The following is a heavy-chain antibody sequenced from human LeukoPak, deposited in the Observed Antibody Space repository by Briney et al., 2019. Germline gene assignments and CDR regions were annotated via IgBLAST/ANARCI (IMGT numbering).Heavy chain of an antibody. CDR1: GFTFSSYA. V-gene: IGHV3-30-3*01. J-gene: IGHJ4*02. D-gene: IGHD1-26*01. Sequence: GGSLRLSCAASGFTFSSYAMHWVRQAPGKGLEWMAVISYDGSNKYYADSVKGRFTISRDNSKNTLYLQMNSLKTEDTAVYYCARDEYPGSGSYYIFDYWGQGTLVTVSS. CDR3: ARDEYPGSGSYYIFDY. CDR2: ISYDGSNK.